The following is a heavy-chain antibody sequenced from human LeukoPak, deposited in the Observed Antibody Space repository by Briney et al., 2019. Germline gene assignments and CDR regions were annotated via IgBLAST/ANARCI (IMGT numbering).Heavy chain of an antibody. CDR2: INPNSGGT. V-gene: IGHV1-2*02. D-gene: IGHD1-26*01. CDR1: GYTFTDYY. CDR3: TRALGSDY. J-gene: IGHJ4*02. Sequence: GASVNVSCKASGYTFTDYYMNWVRQAPGQGLERMGWINPNSGGTNYAQKFQGRVTMTRDTSITTAYMELSSLRSDDTAMYYCTRALGSDYWGQGTLVTVSS.